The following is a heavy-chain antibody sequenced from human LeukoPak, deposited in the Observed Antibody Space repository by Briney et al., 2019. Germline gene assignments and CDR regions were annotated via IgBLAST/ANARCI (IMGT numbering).Heavy chain of an antibody. D-gene: IGHD3-10*01. J-gene: IGHJ4*02. Sequence: ASVKVSCKASGYTLNAYYMHWVRQAPGQGLEWMGWINLNSGGANYAQKFQGRVTMTRDTSISSACMELSRLRSDDTAVYYCARGQSSLLWFRELLRVMFDYWGQGTLVTVSS. CDR3: ARGQSSLLWFRELLRVMFDY. CDR2: INLNSGGA. CDR1: GYTLNAYY. V-gene: IGHV1-2*02.